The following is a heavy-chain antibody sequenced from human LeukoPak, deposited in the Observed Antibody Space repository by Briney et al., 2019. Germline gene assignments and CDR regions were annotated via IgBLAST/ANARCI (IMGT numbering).Heavy chain of an antibody. J-gene: IGHJ4*02. Sequence: GGSLRLSCAASGFTFSSYGMSWVRQAPGKGLVWVSRIGSDGSITSYADSVKGRFTISRDNAKNTLYLQMNSLRAEDTAVYYCARAWNRADYWGQGTLVTVSS. CDR2: IGSDGSIT. CDR1: GFTFSSYG. CDR3: ARAWNRADY. V-gene: IGHV3-74*01. D-gene: IGHD1-1*01.